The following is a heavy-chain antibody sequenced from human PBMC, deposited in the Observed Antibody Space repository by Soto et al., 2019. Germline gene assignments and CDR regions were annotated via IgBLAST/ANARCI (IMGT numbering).Heavy chain of an antibody. CDR2: IYYSGST. CDR1: GGSISSGGYY. CDR3: ARGERGYCSGGSCYYYGMDV. D-gene: IGHD2-15*01. Sequence: QVQLQESGPGLVKPSQTLSLTCTVSGGSISSGGYYWSWIRQHPGKGLEWIGYIYYSGSTYYNPSLESRVTISVDTSKNQFSLKLSSVTAADTAVYYCARGERGYCSGGSCYYYGMDVWGQGTTVTVSS. J-gene: IGHJ6*02. V-gene: IGHV4-31*03.